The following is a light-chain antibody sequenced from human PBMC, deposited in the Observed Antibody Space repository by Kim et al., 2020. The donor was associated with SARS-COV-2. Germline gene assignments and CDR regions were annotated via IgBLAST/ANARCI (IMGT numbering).Light chain of an antibody. J-gene: IGLJ2*01. CDR3: QTWDSITVV. Sequence: SVSQGQTAGITCFGDKLCEKYACWYQQKPGQSPVLVIYQDTKRPSGIPERFSGSNSGNTATLTISGTQAMDEADYYCQTWDSITVVFGGGTQLTVL. V-gene: IGLV3-1*01. CDR1: KLCEKY. CDR2: QDT.